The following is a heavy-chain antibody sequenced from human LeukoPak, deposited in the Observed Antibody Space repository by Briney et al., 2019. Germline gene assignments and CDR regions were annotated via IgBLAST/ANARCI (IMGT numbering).Heavy chain of an antibody. CDR1: GDAPNTYA. Sequence: SVKVSCKIYGDAPNTYAITWVRQAHGQGLEWMGEVIPAVDTTNYAPNFQGRVTITTDESTSTAYMEMTRLTSEDTAVYYCARGLGSSSLGFDYWGQGTLVTVSS. D-gene: IGHD6-6*01. CDR2: VIPAVDTT. J-gene: IGHJ4*02. V-gene: IGHV1-69*05. CDR3: ARGLGSSSLGFDY.